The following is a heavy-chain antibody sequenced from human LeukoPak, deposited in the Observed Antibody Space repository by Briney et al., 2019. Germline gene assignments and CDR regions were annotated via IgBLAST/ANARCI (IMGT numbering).Heavy chain of an antibody. J-gene: IGHJ3*02. CDR2: IYPSGST. Sequence: SETLSLTCKVSGGSIGGYYRAWIRQPAGKGLEWMGRIYPSGSTNYNPSLKSRVSMSIDTSKNQFSLNLSSVTAADTAVYYCARDYFRKGNAFDIWGQGAVVTVSS. CDR3: ARDYFRKGNAFDI. V-gene: IGHV4-4*07. D-gene: IGHD2/OR15-2a*01. CDR1: GGSIGGYY.